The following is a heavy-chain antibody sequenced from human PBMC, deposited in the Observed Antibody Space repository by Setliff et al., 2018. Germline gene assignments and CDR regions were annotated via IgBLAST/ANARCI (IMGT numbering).Heavy chain of an antibody. Sequence: PSETLSLTCTVSGGSVSSRNYYWTWIRQPAGKGLEWIGRIYTSGSTDYDPSLKSRVTISVDTSKNQFSLNLSSVTAADTAVYYCASLTTVTTDWYFDLWGRGNLVTVSS. V-gene: IGHV4-61*02. CDR1: GGSVSSRNYY. CDR3: ASLTTVTTDWYFDL. J-gene: IGHJ2*01. D-gene: IGHD4-17*01. CDR2: IYTSGST.